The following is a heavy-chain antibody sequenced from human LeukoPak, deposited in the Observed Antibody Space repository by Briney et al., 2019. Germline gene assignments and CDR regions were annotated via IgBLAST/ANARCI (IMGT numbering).Heavy chain of an antibody. CDR3: AREESIPGYGVIAY. CDR2: IKRDGSEK. CDR1: GFTFSNYA. Sequence: PGGSLRLSCAGSGFTFSNYAMSWVRQAPGKGLEWVANIKRDGSEKYYVDSVKGRFTISRDNAKNSLYLQMNSLRAEDTAIYYCAREESIPGYGVIAYWGQGTLVTVSS. V-gene: IGHV3-7*01. D-gene: IGHD3-10*01. J-gene: IGHJ4*02.